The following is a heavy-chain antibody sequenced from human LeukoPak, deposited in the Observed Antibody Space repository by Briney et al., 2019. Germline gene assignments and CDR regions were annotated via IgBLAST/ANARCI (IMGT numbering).Heavy chain of an antibody. CDR2: IYYSGST. CDR1: GGSISSGSYY. J-gene: IGHJ4*02. Sequence: PSQTLSLTCTVSGGSISSGSYYWSWIRQPPGKGLEWIGYIYYSGSTNYNPSLKSRVTISVDTSKNQFSLKLSSVTAADTAVYYCARLTMVRGVTPYYFDYWGQGTLVTASS. D-gene: IGHD3-10*01. V-gene: IGHV4-61*01. CDR3: ARLTMVRGVTPYYFDY.